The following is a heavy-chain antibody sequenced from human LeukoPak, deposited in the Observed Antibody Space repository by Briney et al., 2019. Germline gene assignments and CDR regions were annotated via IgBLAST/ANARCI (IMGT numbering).Heavy chain of an antibody. D-gene: IGHD5-18*01. CDR2: IWYDGSNK. CDR1: GFTFSSYG. Sequence: GGSLRLSCAASGFTFSSYGMHWVRQAPGKGLEWVAVIWYDGSNKYYADSVKGRFSISRDNSKNTLYLQVNSLRAEDTAVYYCAKGNGYSYGRYYFDYWGQGTLVTVSS. CDR3: AKGNGYSYGRYYFDY. J-gene: IGHJ4*02. V-gene: IGHV3-33*06.